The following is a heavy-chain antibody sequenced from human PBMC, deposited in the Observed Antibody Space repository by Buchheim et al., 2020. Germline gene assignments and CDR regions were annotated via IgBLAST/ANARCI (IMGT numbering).Heavy chain of an antibody. J-gene: IGHJ4*02. D-gene: IGHD6-19*01. CDR1: GFTFSSYG. V-gene: IGHV3-30*18. CDR3: AKSGRIPGYSSGWYGSLHDY. CDR2: ISYDGSNK. Sequence: QVQLVESGGGVVQPGRSLRLSCAASGFTFSSYGMHWVRQAPGKGLEWVAVISYDGSNKYYADSVKGRFTISRDNSKNTRYLQMNSLRAEDTAVYYCAKSGRIPGYSSGWYGSLHDYWGQGTL.